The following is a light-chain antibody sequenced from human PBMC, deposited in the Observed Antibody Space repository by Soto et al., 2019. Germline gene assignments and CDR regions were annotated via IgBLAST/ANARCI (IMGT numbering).Light chain of an antibody. Sequence: DIVMTQSPEYLAVSLGETATINCKSSKNVLYSSNNKNLIAWYQQKPGQPPKLLIYWASTRESGVPDRFSGSGYGRDFTLTISSLQAEDVAVYYCQQYYSPPRYTFGQGTRLEIK. J-gene: IGKJ2*01. V-gene: IGKV4-1*01. CDR2: WAS. CDR1: KNVLYSSNNKNL. CDR3: QQYYSPPRYT.